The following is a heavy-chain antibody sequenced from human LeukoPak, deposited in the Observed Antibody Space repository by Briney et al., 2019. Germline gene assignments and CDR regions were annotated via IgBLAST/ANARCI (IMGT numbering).Heavy chain of an antibody. CDR2: IYFSGST. CDR1: VGSISSYY. J-gene: IGHJ4*02. Sequence: PSETLSLTCTVSVGSISSYYWSWIRQPPGKGLEWIGYIYFSGSTNYNPSLKSRVTISVDTSKNQFSLKLSSVTAADTAVYYCATDFYGSGSYFDYWGQGTLVTVSS. CDR3: ATDFYGSGSYFDY. V-gene: IGHV4-59*01. D-gene: IGHD3-10*01.